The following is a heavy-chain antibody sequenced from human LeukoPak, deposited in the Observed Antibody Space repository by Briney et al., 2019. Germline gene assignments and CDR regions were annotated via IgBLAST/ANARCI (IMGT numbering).Heavy chain of an antibody. V-gene: IGHV3-53*01. CDR2: IYSSGNT. CDR1: GFTVSSNY. CDR3: ASLWAGNY. D-gene: IGHD3-10*01. Sequence: GGSLRLSCAASGFTVSSNYMSWVRQAPGKGLEWVSIIYSSGNTYYADYLKGRFTIYRDNSRNTVYLQMNSLRAEDTAVYYCASLWAGNYWGQGTLVTVSS. J-gene: IGHJ4*02.